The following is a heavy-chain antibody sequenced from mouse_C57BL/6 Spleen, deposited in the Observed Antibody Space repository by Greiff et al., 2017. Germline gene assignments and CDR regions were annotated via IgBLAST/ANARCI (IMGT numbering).Heavy chain of an antibody. V-gene: IGHV1-80*01. CDR2: IYPGDGDT. D-gene: IGHD2-5*01. J-gene: IGHJ2*01. Sequence: VQLQQSGAELVKPGASVKISCKASGYAFSSYWMNWVKQRPGKGLEWIGQIYPGDGDTNYNGKFKGKATLTADKSSSTAYMQLSSLTSEDSAVYFCARDGSNYLFFDYWGQGTTLTVSS. CDR3: ARDGSNYLFFDY. CDR1: GYAFSSYW.